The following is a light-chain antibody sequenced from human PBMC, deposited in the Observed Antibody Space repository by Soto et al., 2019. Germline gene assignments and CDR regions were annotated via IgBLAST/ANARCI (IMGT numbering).Light chain of an antibody. J-gene: IGKJ1*01. CDR1: QSVRNW. CDR2: DSS. Sequence: DIQMTQSPSTLFASVGDRVTITCRASQSVRNWLAWYQQKPGRAPQLLIYDSSTLEPGVPSRFRGSGPGTEFTLTINGLQPDDFATYYCQQYDGYSPQTFGQGTKVDIK. V-gene: IGKV1-5*01. CDR3: QQYDGYSPQT.